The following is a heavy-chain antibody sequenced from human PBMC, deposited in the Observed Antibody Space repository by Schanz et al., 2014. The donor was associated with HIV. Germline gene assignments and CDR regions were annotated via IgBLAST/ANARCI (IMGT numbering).Heavy chain of an antibody. D-gene: IGHD5-18*01. CDR2: ISSNTNYI. J-gene: IGHJ4*02. CDR1: RFTFSSYA. Sequence: EVQLLESGGGLVQPGGSLRLSCAASRFTFSSYAMSWVRQAPGKGLEWISSISSNTNYINYADSVKGRFTIPRDNAKNSLYLQMNSLRFADTAVYYCVRGDTVFEYWGQGTLVTVS. CDR3: VRGDTVFEY. V-gene: IGHV3-21*01.